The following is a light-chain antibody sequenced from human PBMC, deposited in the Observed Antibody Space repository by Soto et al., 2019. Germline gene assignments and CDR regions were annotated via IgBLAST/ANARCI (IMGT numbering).Light chain of an antibody. CDR2: EGS. J-gene: IGLJ1*01. V-gene: IGLV2-23*01. CDR1: TYGFETYNQ. CDR3: SSYVGDSAYA. Sequence: QSVLTQPASMSGSPGQSITISCSGTTYGFETYNQVSWYQHHPGKAPKIFIYEGSKRPSGVSNRFSGSKSGNTASLTISGLQAEDEADYFCSSYVGDSAYAFGTGTKVTVL.